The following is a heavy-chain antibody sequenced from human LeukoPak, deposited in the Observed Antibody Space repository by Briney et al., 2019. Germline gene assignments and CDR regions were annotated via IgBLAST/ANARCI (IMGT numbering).Heavy chain of an antibody. CDR1: GGSFSGYY. D-gene: IGHD3-3*01. CDR2: INHSGST. J-gene: IGHJ6*02. V-gene: IGHV4-34*01. CDR3: ASQYDFWSGLTNYYYGMDV. Sequence: SETLSLTCAVYGGSFSGYYWSWIRQPPGKGLEWIGEINHSGSTNYNPSLKSRVTISVDTSKNQFSLKLSSVTAADTAVYYCASQYDFWSGLTNYYYGMDVWGQGTTVTVSS.